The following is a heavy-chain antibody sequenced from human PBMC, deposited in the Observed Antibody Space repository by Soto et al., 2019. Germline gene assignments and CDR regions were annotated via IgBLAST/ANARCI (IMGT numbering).Heavy chain of an antibody. V-gene: IGHV4-4*02. J-gene: IGHJ4*02. D-gene: IGHD5-12*01. CDR3: ASRDPGNSVDY. CDR2: IYRTGST. Sequence: QVQLQESGPGLVKPSGTLSLPCAVSGGSFTSNNWWTWVRQPPGQGLEWIGEIYRTGSTNYNPSLKRRVTISLNKSENQFPLKVTSLNAADTAVYYCASRDPGNSVDYWGQGTLVTVSS. CDR1: GGSFTSNNW.